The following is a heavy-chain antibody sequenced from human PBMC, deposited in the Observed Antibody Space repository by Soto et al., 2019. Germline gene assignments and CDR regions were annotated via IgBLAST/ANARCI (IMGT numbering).Heavy chain of an antibody. CDR1: GFTFSNYA. CDR3: AKVSISYNGIYDAFDV. J-gene: IGHJ3*01. V-gene: IGHV3-23*01. Sequence: VQLLESGGGLVQPGGSLRLACEASGFTFSNYAMAWVRQTPGEGPEWVSTIGGGDDIFYAEYVQGRFIISRDDSRSTMYLQMDNLRVEDRAIYFCAKVSISYNGIYDAFDVWGQGTVVTVSS. CDR2: IGGGDDI. D-gene: IGHD3-3*02.